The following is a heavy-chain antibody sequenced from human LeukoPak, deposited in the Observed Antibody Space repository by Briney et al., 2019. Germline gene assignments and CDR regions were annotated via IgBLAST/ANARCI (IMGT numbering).Heavy chain of an antibody. CDR2: ITDGGGDT. CDR1: GFTFDNYA. D-gene: IGHD6-13*01. Sequence: GGSLRLSCAASGFTFDNYAMSWLRQTPGKGPEWVSAITDGGGDTYHADSVKGRFTISRDNSKSTLYMQMYSLRVEDMAIYYCAKGSAAARPYYFDYWGQGALVTVSS. CDR3: AKGSAAARPYYFDY. V-gene: IGHV3-23*01. J-gene: IGHJ4*02.